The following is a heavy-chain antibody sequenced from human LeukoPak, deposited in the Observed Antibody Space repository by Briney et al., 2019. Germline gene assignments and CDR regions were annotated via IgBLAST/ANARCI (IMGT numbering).Heavy chain of an antibody. J-gene: IGHJ4*02. CDR3: ARGSWADGDYRLPGFDY. CDR2: IGTAGDT. V-gene: IGHV3-13*01. CDR1: GFTSSSYD. Sequence: PGGSLRLSCAASGFTSSSYDMHWVRQATGKGLEWVSAIGTAGDTYYPGSVKGRFTISTENAKNSLYLQMNSLRAGDTAVYYCARGSWADGDYRLPGFDYWGQGTLVTVSS. D-gene: IGHD4-17*01.